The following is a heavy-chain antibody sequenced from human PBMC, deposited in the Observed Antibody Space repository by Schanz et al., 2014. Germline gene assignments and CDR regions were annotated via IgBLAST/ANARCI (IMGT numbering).Heavy chain of an antibody. V-gene: IGHV3-11*01. Sequence: QVQGGEGGGGLVKPGGSLRLSFAASFSTFSDPSLSFLLPSPGKGLEWVSIISNTGTFIYYADSVRGRFVISRDNAKSSLFLQMKGLRAEDTAVYYCVRDAYLQIRGTVFDSWGPGNLVTVSS. J-gene: IGHJ4*02. D-gene: IGHD1-1*01. CDR3: VRDAYLQIRGTVFDS. CDR2: ISNTGTFI. CDR1: FSTFSDPS.